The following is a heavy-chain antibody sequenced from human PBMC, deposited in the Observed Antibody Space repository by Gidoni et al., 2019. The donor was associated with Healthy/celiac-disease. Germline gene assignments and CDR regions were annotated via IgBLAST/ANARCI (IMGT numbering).Heavy chain of an antibody. Sequence: QAPLQQWGATLLKPSEPLSLTCCVSGGLFCCLYWSWIRQPPGKGLEWIGEINHSGSTNYNPSLKSRVTISVDTSKNQFSLKLSSVTAADTAVYYCARVDYVWGSYRYTRWFDPWGQGTLVTVSS. J-gene: IGHJ5*02. D-gene: IGHD3-16*02. CDR2: INHSGST. V-gene: IGHV4-34*01. CDR3: ARVDYVWGSYRYTRWFDP. CDR1: GGLFCCLY.